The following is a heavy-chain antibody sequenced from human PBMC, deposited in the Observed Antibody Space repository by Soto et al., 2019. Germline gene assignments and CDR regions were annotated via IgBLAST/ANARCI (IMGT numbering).Heavy chain of an antibody. V-gene: IGHV3-66*01. D-gene: IGHD2-15*01. CDR2: IYSGGST. CDR1: GFTVSSNY. Sequence: GGSLRLSCAASGFTVSSNYMSWVRQAPGKGLEWVSVIYSGGSTYYADSVKGRFTISRDNSKNTLYLQMNSLRAEDTAVYYCARGGVNIVVVVAATPGYMDVWGKGTTVTVSS. CDR3: ARGGVNIVVVVAATPGYMDV. J-gene: IGHJ6*03.